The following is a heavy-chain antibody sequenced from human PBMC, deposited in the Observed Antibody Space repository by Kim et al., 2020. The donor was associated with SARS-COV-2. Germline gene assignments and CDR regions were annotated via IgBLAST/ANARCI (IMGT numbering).Heavy chain of an antibody. D-gene: IGHD6-19*01. CDR3: ARDRGAVARMDV. V-gene: IGHV1-2*02. J-gene: IGHJ6*02. Sequence: NYAQKFQGRVTMTRETSIRTAYMELRRLRSDDTAVYYCARDRGAVARMDVWGQGTTVTVSS.